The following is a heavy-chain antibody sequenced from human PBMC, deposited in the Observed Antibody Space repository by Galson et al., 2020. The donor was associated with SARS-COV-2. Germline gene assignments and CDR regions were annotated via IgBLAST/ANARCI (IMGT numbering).Heavy chain of an antibody. Sequence: GESLKISCQAFGYSFTTYWILWVRQMPGKGLEYMGIIHPGNSDTTYSPSFQGQVTISVDKSISTAYVQWSGLKASDSAMYFCARSAGYGIGGIDLWGQGSLVNVSS. V-gene: IGHV5-51*01. D-gene: IGHD5-12*01. CDR3: ARSAGYGIGGIDL. J-gene: IGHJ5*02. CDR1: GYSFTTYW. CDR2: IHPGNSDT.